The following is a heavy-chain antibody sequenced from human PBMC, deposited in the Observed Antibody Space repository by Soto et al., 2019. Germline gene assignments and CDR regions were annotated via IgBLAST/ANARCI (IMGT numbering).Heavy chain of an antibody. CDR1: GGSFSGYY. V-gene: IGHV4-34*01. D-gene: IGHD2-2*01. Sequence: SETLSLTCTVYGGSFSGYYWSWIRQPPGKGLEWIGEINHSGSTNYNPSLKSRVTISVDTSKNQFSLKLSSVTAADTAVYYCARGRKYQLPRGSYFDYWGQGTLVTVSS. J-gene: IGHJ4*02. CDR3: ARGRKYQLPRGSYFDY. CDR2: INHSGST.